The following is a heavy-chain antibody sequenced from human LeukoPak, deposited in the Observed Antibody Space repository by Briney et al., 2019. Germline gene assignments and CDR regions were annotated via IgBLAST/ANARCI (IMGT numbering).Heavy chain of an antibody. J-gene: IGHJ6*02. CDR2: MNPNSGNT. CDR1: GYTFTSYD. V-gene: IGHV1-8*01. D-gene: IGHD2-15*01. Sequence: ASVKVSCKASGYTFTSYDINWVRQATGQGLEWMGWMNPNSGNTGYAQKFQGRVTMTRNTSLSTAYMELSSLRSEDTAVYYCARAYCSGGSCSSRGMDVWGQGTTVTVSS. CDR3: ARAYCSGGSCSSRGMDV.